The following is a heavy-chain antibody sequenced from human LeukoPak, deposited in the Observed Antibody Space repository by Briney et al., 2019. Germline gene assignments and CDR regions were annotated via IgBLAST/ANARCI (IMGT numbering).Heavy chain of an antibody. CDR1: GGSISSHY. D-gene: IGHD3-22*01. V-gene: IGHV4-4*07. Sequence: SETLSLTCTVSGGSISSHYWSWIRQPAGKGLEWIGRFYNSGSTNYNPSLTSRVAMSVDTSKNQFSLKLSSVTAADTAVYYCAREWYYDSSGYSNAFEIWGQGTMVTVS. CDR3: AREWYYDSSGYSNAFEI. CDR2: FYNSGST. J-gene: IGHJ3*02.